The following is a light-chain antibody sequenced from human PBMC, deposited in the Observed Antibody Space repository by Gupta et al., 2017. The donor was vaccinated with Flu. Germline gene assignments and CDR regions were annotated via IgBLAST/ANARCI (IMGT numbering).Light chain of an antibody. CDR2: ENN. CDR1: SSNIGNNY. CDR3: GTWDSSLRARV. J-gene: IGLJ3*02. V-gene: IGLV1-51*02. Sequence: QSVLTQPPSVSAAPGQKVTISCSGSSSNIGNNYVSWYQQLPGTAPKLLIYENNKRPSGIPDRFSGSKSGTSATLGITGLQTGDEADDDCGTWDSSLRARVFGGGTKLTVL.